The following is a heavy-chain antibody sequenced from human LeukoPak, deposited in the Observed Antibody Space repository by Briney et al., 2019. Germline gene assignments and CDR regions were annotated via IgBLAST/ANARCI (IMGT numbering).Heavy chain of an antibody. Sequence: ASVKVSCKASGYTFTSFGFNWMRQAPGQGLEWMGWISAYNGNTNYAQKLQGRVTMTTDTSTSTAYMELRSLRSDDTAVYYCARSHGYYYGMDVWGQGTTVTVSS. CDR3: ARSHGYYYGMDV. V-gene: IGHV1-18*01. CDR2: ISAYNGNT. J-gene: IGHJ6*02. CDR1: GYTFTSFG.